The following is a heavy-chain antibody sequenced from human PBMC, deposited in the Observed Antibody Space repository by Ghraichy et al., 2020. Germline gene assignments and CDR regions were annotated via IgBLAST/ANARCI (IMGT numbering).Heavy chain of an antibody. CDR2: GGST. J-gene: IGHJ1*01. D-gene: IGHD3-22*01. Sequence: GGSTFYNPSLKSRVTISVDTSKNNFSLNVTSVTAADTAVYYCSRTWGTSGYSPLCHWGQ. CDR3: SRTWGTSGYSPLCH. V-gene: IGHV4-39*02.